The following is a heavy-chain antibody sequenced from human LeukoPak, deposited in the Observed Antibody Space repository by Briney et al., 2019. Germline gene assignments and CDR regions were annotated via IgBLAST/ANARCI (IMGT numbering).Heavy chain of an antibody. CDR3: ARGRRKYCSSTSCARGGFDY. CDR2: VNHSGST. V-gene: IGHV4-34*01. CDR1: GGSFSGYY. D-gene: IGHD2-2*01. J-gene: IGHJ4*02. Sequence: SETLSLTCAVYGGSFSGYYWSWIRQPPGKGLEWIGEVNHSGSTNYNPSLKSRVTISVDTSKNQFSLKLSSVTAADTAVYYCARGRRKYCSSTSCARGGFDYWGQGTLVTVSS.